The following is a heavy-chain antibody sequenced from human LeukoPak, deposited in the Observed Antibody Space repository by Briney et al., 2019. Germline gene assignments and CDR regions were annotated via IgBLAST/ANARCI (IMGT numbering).Heavy chain of an antibody. CDR1: GFTFSSYE. CDR3: ARDRSGQFFDY. J-gene: IGHJ4*02. Sequence: GGSLRLSCAASGFTFSSYEMNWVRQAPGKGLEWVSYISSNGSPIFYADSVKGRFTISRDNAKNSLSLLMNSLRAEDTAVYFCARDRSGQFFDYWGQGALVTVSS. V-gene: IGHV3-48*03. D-gene: IGHD5-24*01. CDR2: ISSNGSPI.